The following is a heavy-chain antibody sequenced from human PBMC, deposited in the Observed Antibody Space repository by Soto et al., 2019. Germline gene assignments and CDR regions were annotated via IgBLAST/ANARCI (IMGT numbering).Heavy chain of an antibody. D-gene: IGHD6-13*01. CDR1: GFSLSNARMG. V-gene: IGHV2-26*01. CDR2: IFSNDEK. CDR3: ARTRIAAAGTPWFDP. Sequence: QVTLKESGPVLVKPTETLTLTCTVSGFSLSNARMGVSWIRQPPGKALEWLAHIFSNDEKSYSTSLKSRLTISKDTSKSQVVLTVTNMDPVDTATYYCARTRIAAAGTPWFDPWGQGTLVTVSS. J-gene: IGHJ5*02.